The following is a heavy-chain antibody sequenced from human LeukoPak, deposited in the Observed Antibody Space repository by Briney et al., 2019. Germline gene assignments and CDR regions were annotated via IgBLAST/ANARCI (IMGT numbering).Heavy chain of an antibody. Sequence: PGGSLRLSCAASGFTLSSYAMSWVRQAPGKGLEWVSVLSGSGGIRYYADSVKGRFTISRDNSKNTLYLQMNSLRAEDTAVYYCAKRIAAAGIGYYFDYWGQGTLVTVSS. D-gene: IGHD6-13*01. CDR1: GFTLSSYA. J-gene: IGHJ4*02. CDR3: AKRIAAAGIGYYFDY. V-gene: IGHV3-23*01. CDR2: LSGSGGIR.